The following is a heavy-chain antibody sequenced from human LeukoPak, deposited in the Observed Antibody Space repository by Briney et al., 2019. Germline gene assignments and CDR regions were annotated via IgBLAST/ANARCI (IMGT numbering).Heavy chain of an antibody. J-gene: IGHJ4*02. CDR2: ISAYNGNT. Sequence: ASVKVSCKASGYTFTSYGMSWVRQAPGQGLEWMGWISAYNGNTNYAQKLQGRVTMTTDTSTSTAYMELRSLRSDDTAVYYCARDGGYFDWLLPDYWGQGTLVTVSS. CDR3: ARDGGYFDWLLPDY. V-gene: IGHV1-18*01. CDR1: GYTFTSYG. D-gene: IGHD3-9*01.